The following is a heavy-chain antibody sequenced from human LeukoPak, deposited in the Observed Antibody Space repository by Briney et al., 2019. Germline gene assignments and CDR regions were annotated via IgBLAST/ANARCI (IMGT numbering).Heavy chain of an antibody. J-gene: IGHJ4*02. CDR2: ISYDGSNK. Sequence: GRSLRLSCAASGFTFSSYGMHWVRQAPGKGPEWVAVISYDGSNKYYADSVKGRFTISRDNSKNTLYLQMNSLRAEDTAVYYCAKDMRPYLRYFDWLARGYFDYWGQGTLVTVSS. V-gene: IGHV3-30*18. D-gene: IGHD3-9*01. CDR3: AKDMRPYLRYFDWLARGYFDY. CDR1: GFTFSSYG.